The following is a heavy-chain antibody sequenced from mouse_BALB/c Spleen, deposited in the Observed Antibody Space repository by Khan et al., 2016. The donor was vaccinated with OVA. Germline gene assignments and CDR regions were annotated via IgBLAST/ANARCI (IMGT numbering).Heavy chain of an antibody. CDR2: IFPGDDST. J-gene: IGHJ4*01. CDR3: ARRRGSMDY. CDR1: GYTFTNYD. Sequence: QVQLKQSGTELVKPGASVKLSCKAYGYTFTNYDINWVRQRPEQGLEWIGWIFPGDDSTKYNEKFKDKATLTTDKSSSTAYMQLSRLTSEDSAVYFRARRRGSMDYWGQGTSVTVSS. V-gene: IGHV1-85*01.